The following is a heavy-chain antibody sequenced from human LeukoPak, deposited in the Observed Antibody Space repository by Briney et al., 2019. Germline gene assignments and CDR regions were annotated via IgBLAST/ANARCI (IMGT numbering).Heavy chain of an antibody. CDR2: IYHSGST. D-gene: IGHD6-13*01. V-gene: IGHV4-38-2*02. CDR1: GYSISSGYY. J-gene: IGHJ4*02. CDR3: ARSRGSSWPNYYYFDH. Sequence: SETLSLTCTVSGYSISSGYYWGWIRQPPGKGLEWIGSIYHSGSTYYNPSLKSRVTISVDTSKNQFSLKLSSVTAADTAVYYCARSRGSSWPNYYYFDHWGQGTLVTVSS.